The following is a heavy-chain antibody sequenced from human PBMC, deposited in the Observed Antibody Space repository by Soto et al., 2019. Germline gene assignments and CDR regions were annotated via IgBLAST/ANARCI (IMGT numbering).Heavy chain of an antibody. V-gene: IGHV4-34*01. CDR3: ARGRTLKGPLYGPKNGRWFDP. CDR1: GGSFSGYY. Sequence: QVQLQQWGAGLLKPSETLSLTCAVYGGSFSGYYWSWIRQPPGKGLEWIGEINHSGSTNYNPSLKSRVTISVDTSKNQFSLKLSSVTAADTAVYYCARGRTLKGPLYGPKNGRWFDPWGQGTLVTVSS. CDR2: INHSGST. D-gene: IGHD4-17*01. J-gene: IGHJ5*02.